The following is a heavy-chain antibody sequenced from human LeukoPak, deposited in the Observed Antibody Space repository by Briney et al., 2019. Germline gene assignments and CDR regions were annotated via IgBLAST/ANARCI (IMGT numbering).Heavy chain of an antibody. Sequence: PGGSLRLSCAASGFTFSSYAMSWVRQAPGKGLEWVSGISGSGGSTYYADSVKGWFTISRDNSKKTVHLQMSSLRAEDTAVYYCAKGGRDTGGNWFDPWGQGTLVTVSS. D-gene: IGHD2-8*02. CDR3: AKGGRDTGGNWFDP. J-gene: IGHJ5*02. V-gene: IGHV3-23*01. CDR2: ISGSGGST. CDR1: GFTFSSYA.